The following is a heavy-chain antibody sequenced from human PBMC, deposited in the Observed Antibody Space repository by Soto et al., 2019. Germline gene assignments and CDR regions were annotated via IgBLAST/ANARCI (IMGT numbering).Heavy chain of an antibody. V-gene: IGHV4-59*01. CDR3: ARDNRGDILTGYYDGWFDP. CDR1: GGSISSYY. Sequence: SETLSLTCTVSGGSISSYYWSWIRQPPGKGLEWIGYIYYGGSTNYNPSLKSRVTISVDTSKNQFSLKLSSVTAADTAVYYCARDNRGDILTGYYDGWFDPWGQGTLVTVSS. J-gene: IGHJ5*02. D-gene: IGHD3-9*01. CDR2: IYYGGST.